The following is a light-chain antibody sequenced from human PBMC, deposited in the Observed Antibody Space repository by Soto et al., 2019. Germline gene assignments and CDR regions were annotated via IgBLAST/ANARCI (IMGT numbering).Light chain of an antibody. Sequence: DIQMTQSPSPLSASVGDRVTITCRASQSVSTWLAWYQQRPGKAPEVLIYDASSLKGGVPSKFSGSGSGTEFTLTISDLQPDDFATYYCQQYSNYWTFGQGTKVDI. V-gene: IGKV1-5*01. J-gene: IGKJ1*01. CDR1: QSVSTW. CDR2: DAS. CDR3: QQYSNYWT.